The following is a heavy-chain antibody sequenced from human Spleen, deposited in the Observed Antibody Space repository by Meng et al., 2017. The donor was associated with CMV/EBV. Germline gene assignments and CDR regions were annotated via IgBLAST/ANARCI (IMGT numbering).Heavy chain of an antibody. D-gene: IGHD2-21*01. CDR2: ISGGGDSI. CDR3: AKSEASCGGDCYPDYGMDV. V-gene: IGHV3-23*01. Sequence: GESLKISCAASGFSITSYAMNWVRQGPGKGLEWISGISGGGDSIFYAGSVKGRFTVSRDMSKNMLFLEMNSLKAEDTAKYYCAKSEASCGGDCYPDYGMDVWGQGTTVTVSS. J-gene: IGHJ6*02. CDR1: GFSITSYA.